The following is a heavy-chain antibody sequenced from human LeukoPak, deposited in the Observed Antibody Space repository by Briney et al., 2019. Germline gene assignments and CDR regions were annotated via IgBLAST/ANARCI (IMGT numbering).Heavy chain of an antibody. CDR3: ARGDRRFGEFYFDY. V-gene: IGHV4-59*01. CDR2: IYYSGST. D-gene: IGHD3-10*01. CDR1: GGSISSYY. Sequence: SETLSLTCTVSGGSISSYYWSWIRQPPGKGLEWIGYIYYSGSTNYNPSLKSRVTISVDTSKNQFSLKLSSVTAADTAVYYCARGDRRFGEFYFDYWGQGTLVTVSS. J-gene: IGHJ4*02.